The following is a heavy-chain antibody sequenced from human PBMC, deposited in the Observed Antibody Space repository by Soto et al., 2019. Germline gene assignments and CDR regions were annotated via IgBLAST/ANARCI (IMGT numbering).Heavy chain of an antibody. CDR2: IRSKANGGET. CDR3: ARARDGYNFFRDY. Sequence: GGSLRLSCTPSGFTLGDYGMSWSRQAPGKGLEWVGFIRSKANGGETQYAASVQGRFTISRDESKNIAYLVINSLKTEDTAVYYCARARDGYNFFRDYWGQGTLVTVS. CDR1: GFTLGDYG. D-gene: IGHD5-12*01. J-gene: IGHJ4*01. V-gene: IGHV3-49*03.